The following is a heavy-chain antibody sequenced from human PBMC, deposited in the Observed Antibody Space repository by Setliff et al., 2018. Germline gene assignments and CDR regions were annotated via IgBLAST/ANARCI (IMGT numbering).Heavy chain of an antibody. CDR1: GYSISSGYY. CDR2: IYHSGST. CDR3: ARGKTFFGAFIRAFDI. Sequence: PSETLSLTCTVSGYSISSGYYWGWIRQPPGKGLEWIGSIYHSGSTYYNPSLKSRVTISVGTSKNQFSLKLSSVTAADTAVYYCARGKTFFGAFIRAFDIWGQGRMVTVSS. V-gene: IGHV4-38-2*02. J-gene: IGHJ3*02. D-gene: IGHD3-3*01.